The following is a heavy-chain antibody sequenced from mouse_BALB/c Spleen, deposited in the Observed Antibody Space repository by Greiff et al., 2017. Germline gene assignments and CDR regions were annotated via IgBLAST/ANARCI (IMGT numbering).Heavy chain of an antibody. CDR1: GFTFSSFG. CDR2: ISSGSSTI. D-gene: IGHD2-4*01. Sequence: EVKVVESGGGLVQPGGSRKLSCAASGFTFSSFGMHWVRQAPEKGLEWVAYISSGSSTIYYADTVKGRFTISRDNPKNTLFLQMTSLRSEDTAMYYCARLGHYDDEAWFAYWGQGTLVTVSA. V-gene: IGHV5-17*02. CDR3: ARLGHYDDEAWFAY. J-gene: IGHJ3*01.